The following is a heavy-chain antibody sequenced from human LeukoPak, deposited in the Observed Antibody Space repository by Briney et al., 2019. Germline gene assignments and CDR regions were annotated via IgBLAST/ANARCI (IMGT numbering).Heavy chain of an antibody. CDR2: INQDGSEK. CDR1: GFTLSSYR. D-gene: IGHD1-14*01. CDR3: VTGNY. J-gene: IGHJ4*02. V-gene: IGHV3-7*01. Sequence: PGGSLRLSCAASGFTLSSYRMTWVRQAPGKGLEWVANINQDGSEKNYMDSVRGRFTISRDNAKNSLYLQMNSLRAEDTAVYYCVTGNYWGQGTLVTVSP.